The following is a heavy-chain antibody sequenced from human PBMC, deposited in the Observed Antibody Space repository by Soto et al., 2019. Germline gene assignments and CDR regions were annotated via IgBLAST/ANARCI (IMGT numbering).Heavy chain of an antibody. CDR1: GGSISSADDY. D-gene: IGHD3-10*01. CDR2: IYYSGST. J-gene: IGHJ6*02. V-gene: IGHV4-30-4*01. Sequence: SSETLSLTCTVSGGSISSADDYWSWIRQPPGKGLEWIGYIYYSGSTYYNPSLKSRVTISVGTSKNQFYLKLTPVTAADTAVYYCASSPTVRGIISGMDVWGQGTTVTVSS. CDR3: ASSPTVRGIISGMDV.